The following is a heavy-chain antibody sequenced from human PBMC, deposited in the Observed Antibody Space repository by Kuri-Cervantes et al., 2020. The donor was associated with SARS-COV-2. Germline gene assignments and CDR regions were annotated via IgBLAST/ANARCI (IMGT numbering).Heavy chain of an antibody. V-gene: IGHV3-30*02. CDR1: GFTFSSCG. CDR3: AKVVSYRYYYYMDV. J-gene: IGHJ6*03. D-gene: IGHD1-26*01. CDR2: IRYDGSNK. Sequence: GGSLRLSCAASGFTFSSCGTHWVRQAPGKGLEWVAFIRYDGSNKYYADSVKGRFTISRDNSKNTLYLQMNSLRAEDTAVYYCAKVVSYRYYYYMDVWGKGTTVTVSS.